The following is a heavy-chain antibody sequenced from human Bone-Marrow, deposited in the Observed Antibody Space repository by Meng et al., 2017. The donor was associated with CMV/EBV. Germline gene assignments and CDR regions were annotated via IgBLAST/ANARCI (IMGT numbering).Heavy chain of an antibody. CDR2: ISSSSSYI. CDR3: AREVGYDFWSGYYVDY. J-gene: IGHJ4*02. V-gene: IGHV3-21*01. CDR1: GFTFSSYS. D-gene: IGHD3-3*01. Sequence: GESLKISCAASGFTFSSYSMNWVRQAPGKGLEWVSSISSSSSYIYYADSVKGRFTISRDNAKNSLYLQMNSLRAEDTAVYYCAREVGYDFWSGYYVDYWGQGTLVTSPQ.